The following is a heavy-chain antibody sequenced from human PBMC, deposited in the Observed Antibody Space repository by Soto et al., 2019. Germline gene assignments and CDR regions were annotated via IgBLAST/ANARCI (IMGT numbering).Heavy chain of an antibody. J-gene: IGHJ5*02. V-gene: IGHV1-46*01. CDR1: GDSFTSYY. CDR2: INPSGGST. Sequence: GASVKLCCKASGDSFTSYYMHWVRQAPGQGLEWMGIINPSGGSTSYAQKFQGRVTMTRDTSTSTVYMELSSLRSEDTAVYYCARAGRDWFDPWGQGTLVTVSS. CDR3: ARAGRDWFDP.